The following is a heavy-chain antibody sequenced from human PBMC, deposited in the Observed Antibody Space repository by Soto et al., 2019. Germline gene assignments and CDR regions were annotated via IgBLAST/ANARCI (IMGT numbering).Heavy chain of an antibody. V-gene: IGHV5-51*01. CDR1: GFTFTSYW. Sequence: GESLKISCKGSGFTFTSYWIAWVRQMPGKGLEWMGIIYPGDSDSSYSPSFQGQVTISADKSINTAYLHWSSLKASDTAIYYCAKLEGYCSTTTCSNFDSWGQGTLVTVSS. J-gene: IGHJ4*02. D-gene: IGHD2-2*01. CDR2: IYPGDSDS. CDR3: AKLEGYCSTTTCSNFDS.